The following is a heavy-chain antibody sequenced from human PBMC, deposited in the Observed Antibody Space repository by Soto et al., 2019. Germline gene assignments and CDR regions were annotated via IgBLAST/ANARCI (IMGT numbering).Heavy chain of an antibody. CDR3: AREKRANGYFDY. CDR1: GFAFSSYY. J-gene: IGHJ4*02. D-gene: IGHD4-17*01. Sequence: EVMLVESGGGLVQPGGSLRLSCAASGFAFSSYYMSWVRQAPGKGLEWVANIKQDEREKYYLDSVKGRFTISRDDAKNSLFLQMNSLRVDDTAVYYCAREKRANGYFDYWGQGTLVTVSS. CDR2: IKQDEREK. V-gene: IGHV3-7*01.